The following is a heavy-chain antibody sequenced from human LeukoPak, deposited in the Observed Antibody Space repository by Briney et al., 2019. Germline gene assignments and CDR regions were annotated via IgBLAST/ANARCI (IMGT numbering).Heavy chain of an antibody. V-gene: IGHV4-34*01. J-gene: IGHJ6*03. CDR1: GGSFSGYY. D-gene: IGHD3-22*01. CDR2: INHSGST. Sequence: SETLSLTCAVYGGSFSGYYWSWIRQPPGKGLEWIGEINHSGSTNYNPSLKSRVTISVDTSKNQFSLKLSSVTAADTAVYYCARGTNYYDSSGYLSYYYYYMDVWGKGTTVTVSS. CDR3: ARGTNYYDSSGYLSYYYYYMDV.